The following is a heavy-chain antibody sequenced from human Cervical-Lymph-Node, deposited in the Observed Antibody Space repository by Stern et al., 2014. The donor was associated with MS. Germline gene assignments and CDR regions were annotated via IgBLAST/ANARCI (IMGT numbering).Heavy chain of an antibody. CDR1: GFTFSSYS. D-gene: IGHD2-2*01. Sequence: EDQLVESGGGLVKPGGSLRLSCAASGFTFSSYSMNWVRQAPGKGLEWVSSISSSSSYIYYADSVKGRFTISRDNAKNSLYLQMNSLRAEDTAVYYCASTIGGYCSSTSCPGGYWGQGTLVTVSS. CDR3: ASTIGGYCSSTSCPGGY. CDR2: ISSSSSYI. J-gene: IGHJ4*02. V-gene: IGHV3-21*01.